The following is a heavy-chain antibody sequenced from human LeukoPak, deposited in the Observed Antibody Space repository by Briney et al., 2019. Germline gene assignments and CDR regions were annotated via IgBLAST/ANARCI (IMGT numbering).Heavy chain of an antibody. Sequence: GASVKVSCKASGYTFTCYYMHWVRQAPGQRLEWMGWINAGNGNTKYSQKFQGRVTITRDTSASTAYMELSSLRSEDTAVYYCAREGQQWLVAELDYWGQGTLVTVSS. D-gene: IGHD6-19*01. V-gene: IGHV1-3*01. J-gene: IGHJ4*02. CDR3: AREGQQWLVAELDY. CDR2: INAGNGNT. CDR1: GYTFTCYY.